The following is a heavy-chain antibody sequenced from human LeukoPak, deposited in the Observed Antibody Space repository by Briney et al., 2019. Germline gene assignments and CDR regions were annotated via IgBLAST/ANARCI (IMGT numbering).Heavy chain of an antibody. Sequence: PGGSLRLSCAASGFTFSSYGMHWVRQAPGKGLEWVAVISYDGSNKYYADSVKGRFTISRDNSKNTLYLQMNSLRAEDTAVYYCARAMFYDSSGYYSGFGRPEYFDYWGQGTLVTVSS. CDR3: ARAMFYDSSGYYSGFGRPEYFDY. J-gene: IGHJ4*02. V-gene: IGHV3-30*03. CDR2: ISYDGSNK. CDR1: GFTFSSYG. D-gene: IGHD3-22*01.